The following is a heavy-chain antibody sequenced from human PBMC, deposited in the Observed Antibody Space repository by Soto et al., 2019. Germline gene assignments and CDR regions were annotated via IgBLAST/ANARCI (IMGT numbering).Heavy chain of an antibody. J-gene: IGHJ6*02. D-gene: IGHD3-16*01. CDR1: GYTFTSYG. CDR3: ARSWVTGKGGIDV. CDR2: INGYTGNT. V-gene: IGHV1-18*01. Sequence: QVQLVQSGAEVKKPGASVKVSCKASGYTFTSYGLSWVRHAPGQGLEWMGWINGYTGNTNYAQKFQGRVTMTTDTSTNTAYLDLWTLISDDTAVYYCARSWVTGKGGIDVWGQGTTVTVSS.